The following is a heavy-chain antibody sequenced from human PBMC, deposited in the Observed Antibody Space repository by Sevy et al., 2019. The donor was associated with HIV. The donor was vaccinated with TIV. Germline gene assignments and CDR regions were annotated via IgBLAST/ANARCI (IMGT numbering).Heavy chain of an antibody. J-gene: IGHJ4*02. CDR3: ARVITSMFGGGYYFDY. Sequence: ASVKVSCKASGGTFSSYAISWVRQAPGQGLEWMGGIIPIFGTANYAQKFQGRVTITANESTSTTLMELSSLRSEDTAVYFCARVITSMFGGGYYFDYWGQGTLVTVSS. V-gene: IGHV1-69*13. D-gene: IGHD5-18*01. CDR2: IIPIFGTA. CDR1: GGTFSSYA.